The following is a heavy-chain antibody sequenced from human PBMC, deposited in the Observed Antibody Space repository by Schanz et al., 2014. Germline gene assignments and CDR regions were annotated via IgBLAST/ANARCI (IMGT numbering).Heavy chain of an antibody. CDR2: ISSGSSYA. Sequence: VQLLDSGGGLVQPGGSLRLSCAASGFTFRDYYMSWIRQAPGKGLGWVSDISSGSSYANYADSVKGRFTISRDNAKNSLYLQMNSLRAEDTAVYYCAREQIMAAAGLVDYWGHGTLVTVSS. D-gene: IGHD6-13*01. CDR1: GFTFRDYY. CDR3: AREQIMAAAGLVDY. V-gene: IGHV3-11*05. J-gene: IGHJ4*01.